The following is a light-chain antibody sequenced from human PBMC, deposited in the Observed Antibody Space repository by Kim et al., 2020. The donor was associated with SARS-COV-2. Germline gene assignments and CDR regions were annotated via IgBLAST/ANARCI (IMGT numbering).Light chain of an antibody. J-gene: IGKJ2*01. Sequence: SPGERSTLFCRTSQTVNGGYLAWYQHKPGQPPRLLIYDASRRATGIPDRFSGSGSGTDFTLTISRLKAEDVAMYYCQQYGNSPPHTFGRGTKLEI. CDR1: QTVNGGY. CDR2: DAS. V-gene: IGKV3-20*01. CDR3: QQYGNSPPHT.